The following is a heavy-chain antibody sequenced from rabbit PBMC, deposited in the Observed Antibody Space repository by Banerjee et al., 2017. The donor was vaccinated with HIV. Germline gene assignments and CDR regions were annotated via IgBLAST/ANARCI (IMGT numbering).Heavy chain of an antibody. J-gene: IGHJ6*01. Sequence: QSLEESGGDLVKPGASLTLTCTASGFSFSSSYWICWVRQAPGKGLEWIACIYGGSSGVTYYASWAKGRFTISKTSSTTVTLQMTSLTAADTATYFCAREGANSAGFYLWGQGTLVTVS. CDR3: AREGANSAGFYL. V-gene: IGHV1S40*01. CDR2: IYGGSSGVT. CDR1: GFSFSSSYW. D-gene: IGHD7-1*01.